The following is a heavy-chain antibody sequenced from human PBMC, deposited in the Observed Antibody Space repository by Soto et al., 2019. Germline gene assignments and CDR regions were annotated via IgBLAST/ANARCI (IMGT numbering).Heavy chain of an antibody. J-gene: IGHJ4*02. D-gene: IGHD6-19*01. Sequence: QLQLQESGPGLVKPSETLSLTCTVSGGSISSSSYYWGWIRQPPGKGLEWIGSIYYSGSTYYNPSLKSRVTISVDTSKNQFSLKLSSVTAADTAVYYCARRSSGWYPVLDYWGQGTLVTVSS. CDR2: IYYSGST. CDR3: ARRSSGWYPVLDY. V-gene: IGHV4-39*01. CDR1: GGSISSSSYY.